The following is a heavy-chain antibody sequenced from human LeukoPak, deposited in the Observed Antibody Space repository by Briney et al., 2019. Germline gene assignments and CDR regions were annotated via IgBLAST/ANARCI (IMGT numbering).Heavy chain of an antibody. CDR3: ARDTYTSGWYAGWNY. Sequence: GGSLRLSCAASGFTFDDYAMHWVRQAPGKGLEWVSGISWNSGSIGYADSVKGRFTISRDSSKNTLYLQMSSLRGEDTAVYYCARDTYTSGWYAGWNYWGQGTLVTVSS. CDR2: ISWNSGSI. D-gene: IGHD6-19*01. V-gene: IGHV3-9*01. CDR1: GFTFDDYA. J-gene: IGHJ4*02.